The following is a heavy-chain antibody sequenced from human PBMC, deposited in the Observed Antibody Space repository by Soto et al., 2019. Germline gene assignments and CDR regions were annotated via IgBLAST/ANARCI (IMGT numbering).Heavy chain of an antibody. V-gene: IGHV1-18*01. D-gene: IGHD2-15*01. CDR1: GYTFMSYG. CDR2: ISGYSGDT. CDR3: ARELGYCSGGNCYPFDY. Sequence: QVQLVQSGAEVKEPGASVKISCKTSGYTFMSYGMSWLRQAPGQGPEWMGWISGYSGDTNYAQRSQGRVTLTTDASTSTGYLELRSLRSDDTAVYYGARELGYCSGGNCYPFDYWGQGTLVTVSS. J-gene: IGHJ4*02.